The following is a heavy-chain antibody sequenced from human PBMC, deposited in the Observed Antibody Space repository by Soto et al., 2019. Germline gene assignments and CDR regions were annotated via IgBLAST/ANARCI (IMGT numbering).Heavy chain of an antibody. D-gene: IGHD1-26*01. V-gene: IGHV3-21*01. J-gene: IGHJ4*02. CDR2: INTNSYYI. Sequence: EVQLVESGGGLVKPGGSLRLSCAAFGFTFSDYAMSWVGQAPGKGLEGVSSINTNSYYIYYGDSVKGRFTTSRDNAQNSLYLQMNSLRVEDTAVYYCGRRGPAVGVTGPSDYWGQGTLVIVSS. CDR1: GFTFSDYA. CDR3: GRRGPAVGVTGPSDY.